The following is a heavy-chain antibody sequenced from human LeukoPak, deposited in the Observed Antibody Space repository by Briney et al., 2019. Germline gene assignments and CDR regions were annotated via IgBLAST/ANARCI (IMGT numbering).Heavy chain of an antibody. V-gene: IGHV4-59*01. CDR3: ARGSSLLVAAAGHYFDY. J-gene: IGHJ4*02. CDR1: GGSISSYY. D-gene: IGHD6-13*01. Sequence: PSQTLSPTHTVAGGSISSYYSSWIRQPPGKGLEWIGYIYYSVITNYHTSLKSRVTSPVATSKTHFSLKLSSVTAADTAVYYCARGSSLLVAAAGHYFDYWGQGTLVTVSS. CDR2: IYYSVIT.